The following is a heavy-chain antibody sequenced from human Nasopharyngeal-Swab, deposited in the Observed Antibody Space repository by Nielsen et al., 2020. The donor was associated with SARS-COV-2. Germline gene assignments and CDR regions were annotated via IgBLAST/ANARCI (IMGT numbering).Heavy chain of an antibody. J-gene: IGHJ3*02. Sequence: VRQAPGKGLEWVAVIWYDGGNKFYADSVKGRFAISRDNSENTLYLQMNSLRAEDTAVYYCARDQRSGWFDAFDIWGQGTMVTVSS. CDR2: IWYDGGNK. CDR3: ARDQRSGWFDAFDI. D-gene: IGHD6-19*01. V-gene: IGHV3-33*01.